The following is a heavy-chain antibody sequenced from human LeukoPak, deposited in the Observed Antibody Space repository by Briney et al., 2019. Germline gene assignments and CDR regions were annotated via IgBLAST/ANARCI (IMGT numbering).Heavy chain of an antibody. CDR2: MNPNSGNT. J-gene: IGHJ3*02. V-gene: IGHV1-8*03. Sequence: ASVKVSCKASGGTFSSYAISWVRQAPGQGLEWMGWMNPNSGNTGYAQKFQGRVTITRNTSISTAYMELSSLRSEDTAVYYCASTWEPELPHDAFDIWGQGTMVTVSS. CDR3: ASTWEPELPHDAFDI. CDR1: GGTFSSYA. D-gene: IGHD1-26*01.